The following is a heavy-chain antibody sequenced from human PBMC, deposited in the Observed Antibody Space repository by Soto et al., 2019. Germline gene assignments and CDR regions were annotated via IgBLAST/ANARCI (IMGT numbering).Heavy chain of an antibody. V-gene: IGHV3-13*01. CDR2: IGTAGDT. Sequence: EVQLVESGGGLVQPGGSLRLSCAASGFTFSSYDMHWVRQATGKGLAWVSAIGTAGDTYYPGSVKGRFTISRENAKNSLYLQMNSLRAGDTAVYYCARALRKYGDYGDFDLCGRGPLVTVSS. D-gene: IGHD4-17*01. CDR1: GFTFSSYD. CDR3: ARALRKYGDYGDFDL. J-gene: IGHJ2*01.